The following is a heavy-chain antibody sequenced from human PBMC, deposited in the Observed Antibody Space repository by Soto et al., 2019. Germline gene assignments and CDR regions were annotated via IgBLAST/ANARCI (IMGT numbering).Heavy chain of an antibody. CDR3: ARDLYYYDSSGYQNYFDY. Sequence: SETLSLTCTVSGDSISSGDYYWSWIRQPPGKGLEWIGYIYYSGSTYYNPSLKSRVTISVDTSKNQFSLKLSSVTAADTAVYYCARDLYYYDSSGYQNYFDYWGQGTLVTVSS. V-gene: IGHV4-30-4*01. CDR2: IYYSGST. CDR1: GDSISSGDYY. J-gene: IGHJ4*02. D-gene: IGHD3-22*01.